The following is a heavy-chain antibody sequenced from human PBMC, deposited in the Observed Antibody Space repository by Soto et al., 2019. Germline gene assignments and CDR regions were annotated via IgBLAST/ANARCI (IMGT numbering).Heavy chain of an antibody. CDR2: ISSNSRTI. D-gene: IGHD3-22*01. J-gene: IGHJ3*02. CDR3: ARXRITKMVVLIPNDAFDI. CDR1: GFTFSVYD. V-gene: IGHV3-48*02. Sequence: GGSLRLSCAASGFTFSVYDMNWVRQAPGKGLEWISFISSNSRTIYYADSIEGRFTISRDNAKNFLYLQMDSLRDEDTAVYYCARXRITKMVVLIPNDAFDIWGQGTMVTVSS.